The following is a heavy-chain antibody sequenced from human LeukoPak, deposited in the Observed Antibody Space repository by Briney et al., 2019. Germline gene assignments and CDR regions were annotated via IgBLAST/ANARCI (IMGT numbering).Heavy chain of an antibody. CDR2: IDGDGSRT. CDR1: GFSFNIYW. J-gene: IGHJ4*02. D-gene: IGHD4/OR15-4a*01. CDR3: ARGNDYGDYLDF. Sequence: GGSLSLSCAASGFSFNIYWMHWVRQAPGKGLVWVSRIDGDGSRTGFADSVKGRFTISRDNAKNTLYLQMNSLGAEDTAVYYCARGNDYGDYLDFWGQGTLVTVSS. V-gene: IGHV3-74*01.